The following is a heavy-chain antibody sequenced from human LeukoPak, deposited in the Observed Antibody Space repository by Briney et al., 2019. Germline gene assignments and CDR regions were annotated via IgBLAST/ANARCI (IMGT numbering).Heavy chain of an antibody. CDR3: AIAAALSR. D-gene: IGHD6-13*01. J-gene: IGHJ4*02. CDR1: GFTFSTYP. CDR2: ITSNGGST. V-gene: IGHV3-64D*06. Sequence: GGSLRLSCSASGFTFSTYPMHWVRQAPGKGLEFVSAITSNGGSTYYADSVKGRFTISRDNSKNTLFLQMSSLGAEGTAVYYCAIAAALSRWGQGTLVTVSS.